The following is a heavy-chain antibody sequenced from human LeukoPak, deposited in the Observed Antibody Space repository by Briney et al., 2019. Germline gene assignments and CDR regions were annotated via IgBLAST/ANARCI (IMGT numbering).Heavy chain of an antibody. D-gene: IGHD3-3*01. CDR1: GFTFSSYA. J-gene: IGHJ4*02. Sequence: GGSLRLSCAASGFTFSSYAMSWVRQAPGKGLEWVSAISGSGGSTYYADSVKGRFTISRDNSKNTLYLQMNSLRAEDTAVYYCAKARYDFWSGYYLPLDYWGQGTLVTVSS. CDR3: AKARYDFWSGYYLPLDY. V-gene: IGHV3-23*01. CDR2: ISGSGGST.